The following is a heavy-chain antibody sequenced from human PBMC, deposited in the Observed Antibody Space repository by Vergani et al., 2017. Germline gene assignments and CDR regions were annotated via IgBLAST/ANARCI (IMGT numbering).Heavy chain of an antibody. J-gene: IGHJ6*01. CDR3: ARWLDSISWQYYYSYGMDV. V-gene: IGHV1-46*01. D-gene: IGHD6-13*01. CDR1: GYTFTSYY. CDR2: INPSGGST. Sequence: QVQLVQSGAEVKKPGASVKVSCKASGYTFTSYYMHWVRQAPGQGLEWMGIINPSGGSTSYAQKFQGRVTMTRDTSTSTVYMELRTLRSDDTAVYYCARWLDSISWQYYYSYGMDVWWQGTTVADCS.